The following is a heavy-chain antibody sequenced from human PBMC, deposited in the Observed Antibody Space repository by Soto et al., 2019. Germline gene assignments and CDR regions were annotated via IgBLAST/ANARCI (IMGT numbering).Heavy chain of an antibody. D-gene: IGHD5-18*01. CDR1: GGSISSGDYY. CDR3: VSRGDTAYAFDI. CDR2: IYYSGST. J-gene: IGHJ3*02. Sequence: PSETRSLTCTVSGGSISSGDYYWSWIRQPPGKGLEWIGYIYYSGSTYYNPSLKSRVTISVDTSKNQFSLKLSSVTAADTAVYYCVSRGDTAYAFDIWGQGTMVTVSS. V-gene: IGHV4-30-4*01.